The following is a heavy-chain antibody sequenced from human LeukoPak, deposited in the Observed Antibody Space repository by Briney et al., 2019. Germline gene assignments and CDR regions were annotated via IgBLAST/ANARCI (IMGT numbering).Heavy chain of an antibody. CDR1: GGSITSSSDY. CDR2: IYYSGST. V-gene: IGHV4-39*01. J-gene: IGHJ4*02. Sequence: SETLSLTCTVSGGSITSSSDYWGWIRQPPGKGLEWIGSIYYSGSTYYNPSLKSRVTISVDTSKNQFSLKLSSVTAADTAVYYCARQKRYDTAMGTLYFDSWGQGTLVTVSS. CDR3: ARQKRYDTAMGTLYFDS. D-gene: IGHD5-18*01.